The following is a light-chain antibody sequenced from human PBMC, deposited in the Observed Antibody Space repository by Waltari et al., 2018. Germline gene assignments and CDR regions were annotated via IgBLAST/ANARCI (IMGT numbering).Light chain of an antibody. V-gene: IGKV1-39*01. CDR1: QNINSF. CDR2: AAS. J-gene: IGKJ1*01. CDR3: QQSYSTWT. Sequence: DIQMTQSPSSLSASVGVRVTITCRASQNINSFLNWYQQKPGRAPKLLIYAASSLHSGVPSRFSGSGSGTDYTLTISSLQPEDFATYYCQQSYSTWTSGHGTKVEI.